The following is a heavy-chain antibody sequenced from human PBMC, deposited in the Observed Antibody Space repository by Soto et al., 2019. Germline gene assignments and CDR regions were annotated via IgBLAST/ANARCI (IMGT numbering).Heavy chain of an antibody. CDR3: AGRSCTNGVCPFDP. Sequence: GGSLRLSCAASEFTFSTYSMNWVRQAPGKGLEWVSSISSSGGRVYYADSVKGRFTISRDNAKNSLFLQMNSLRAEDTAVYYCAGRSCTNGVCPFDPWGQGTLVTVSS. D-gene: IGHD2-8*01. CDR1: EFTFSTYS. V-gene: IGHV3-21*01. CDR2: ISSSGGRV. J-gene: IGHJ5*02.